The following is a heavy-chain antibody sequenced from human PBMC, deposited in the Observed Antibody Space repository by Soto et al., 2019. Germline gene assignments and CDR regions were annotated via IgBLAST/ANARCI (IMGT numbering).Heavy chain of an antibody. Sequence: PLQTLSLNCGVGEGFIGGGSDYRSWIRQPPGKGLEWIGEMSHSGGTHFNPSLKSRVTISVDTSKNQFSLKMSSVTAADTALYYCARVERGTATTVVDAFDIWGPGTMVTVSS. CDR1: EGFIGGGSDY. D-gene: IGHD1-1*01. V-gene: IGHV4-34*01. J-gene: IGHJ3*02. CDR2: MSHSGGT. CDR3: ARVERGTATTVVDAFDI.